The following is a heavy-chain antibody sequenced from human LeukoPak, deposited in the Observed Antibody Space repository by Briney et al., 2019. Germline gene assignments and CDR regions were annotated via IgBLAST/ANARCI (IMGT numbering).Heavy chain of an antibody. V-gene: IGHV3-23*01. CDR3: AKDLSGYDYLALDY. CDR2: ISGSGGST. CDR1: GYTFSIYA. D-gene: IGHD5-12*01. Sequence: PGGSLRLSCAASGYTFSIYAMSCVPDAPGKGLEWGSAISGSGGSTYYADSVKCRFTISRANSTNTLYLQMNSLRAEDTAVYYCAKDLSGYDYLALDYWGQGTLVTVSS. J-gene: IGHJ4*02.